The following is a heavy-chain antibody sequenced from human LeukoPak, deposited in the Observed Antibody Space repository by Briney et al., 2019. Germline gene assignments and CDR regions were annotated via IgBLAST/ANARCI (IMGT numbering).Heavy chain of an antibody. CDR1: GGSFSGYY. CDR3: ARIRIVVVTASNWFDP. CDR2: INHSGST. Sequence: SETLSLTCAVYGGSFSGYYWSWIRQPPGKGLEWIGEINHSGSTNYNPSLKSRVTISVDTSKNQFSPKLSSVTAADTAVYYCARIRIVVVTASNWFDPWGEGTLVTVSS. J-gene: IGHJ5*02. D-gene: IGHD2-21*02. V-gene: IGHV4-34*01.